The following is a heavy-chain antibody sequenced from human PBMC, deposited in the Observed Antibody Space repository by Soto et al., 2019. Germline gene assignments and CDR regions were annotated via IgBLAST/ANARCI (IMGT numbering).Heavy chain of an antibody. V-gene: IGHV3-30-3*01. Sequence: QVQLVASGGGVVHLGRSLTLSCAASGFTFNRHAIHWVRQAPGKGLEWVTVISRDGTNKYFAHSVKGRFTISRDNAKNTVFLQMNSLRREDTAVYYCARSRSGAVADSFDYWGQGTPVTVSS. CDR2: ISRDGTNK. CDR1: GFTFNRHA. D-gene: IGHD3-10*01. J-gene: IGHJ4*02. CDR3: ARSRSGAVADSFDY.